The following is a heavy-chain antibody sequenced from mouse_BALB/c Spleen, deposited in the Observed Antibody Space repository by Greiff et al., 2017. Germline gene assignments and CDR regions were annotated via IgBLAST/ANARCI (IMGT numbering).Heavy chain of an antibody. CDR1: GFSLTSYG. CDR3: ARNWDRYYAMDY. D-gene: IGHD2-14*01. J-gene: IGHJ4*01. V-gene: IGHV2-2*02. Sequence: QVHVKQSGPGLVQPSQSLSITCTVSGFSLTSYGVHWVRQSPGKGLEWLGVIWSGGSTDYNAAFISRLSISKDNSKSQVFFKMNSLQANDTAIYYCARNWDRYYAMDYWGQGTSVTVSS. CDR2: IWSGGST.